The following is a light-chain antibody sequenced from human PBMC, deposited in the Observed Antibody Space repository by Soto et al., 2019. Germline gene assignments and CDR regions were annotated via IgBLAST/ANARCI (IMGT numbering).Light chain of an antibody. CDR3: ISYTSISTYV. CDR1: SSDVGGYNY. Sequence: QSALTQPASVSGSPGQSITISCTGTSSDVGGYNYVSWYQQHPGKAPKLMIYGVSSRPSGVSNRFSGSKSGNTASLTISGLQAEDEADYFCISYTSISTYVFGTGTKVTVL. J-gene: IGLJ1*01. CDR2: GVS. V-gene: IGLV2-14*01.